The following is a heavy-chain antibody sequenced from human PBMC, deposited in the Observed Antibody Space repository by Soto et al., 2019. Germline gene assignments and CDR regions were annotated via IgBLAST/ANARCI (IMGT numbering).Heavy chain of an antibody. CDR2: ISGSVGIT. J-gene: IGHJ5*02. CDR1: GFTFSSYA. CDR3: AKDRTRIQVWSDR. D-gene: IGHD5-18*01. V-gene: IGHV3-23*01. Sequence: WGPLRLSCAASGFTFSSYAMSWVRQAPGKGLEWVSAISGSVGITYYADSVKGRFTISRDNSKNTLYLQMNSLRAEDTAVYYCAKDRTRIQVWSDRWAQGSLLTVSS.